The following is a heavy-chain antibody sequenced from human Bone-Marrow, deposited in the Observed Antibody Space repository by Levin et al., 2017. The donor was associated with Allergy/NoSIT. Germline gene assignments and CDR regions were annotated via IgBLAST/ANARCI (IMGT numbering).Heavy chain of an antibody. CDR1: GFTFSSYA. CDR3: AKDIYSSSWYRGDAFDI. CDR2: ISGSGGST. D-gene: IGHD6-13*01. V-gene: IGHV3-23*01. J-gene: IGHJ3*02. Sequence: SCAASGFTFSSYAMSWVRQAPGKGLEWVSAISGSGGSTYYADSVKGRFTISRDNSKNTLYLQMNSLRAEDTAVYYCAKDIYSSSWYRGDAFDIWGQGTMVTVSS.